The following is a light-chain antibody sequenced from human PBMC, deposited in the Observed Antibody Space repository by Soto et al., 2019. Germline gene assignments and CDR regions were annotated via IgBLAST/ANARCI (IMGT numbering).Light chain of an antibody. CDR3: CSYSTRSTYV. CDR2: EDT. Sequence: QSALTQPASVSGSPGQSIAISCTGTSSVVGSYNLVSWYQQHPGKAPKLMIYEDTKRPSGVSDRFSGSKSGNTTSLTISGLQAEDEADYYCCSYSTRSTYVFGTGTKVTVL. V-gene: IGLV2-23*01. CDR1: SSVVGSYNL. J-gene: IGLJ1*01.